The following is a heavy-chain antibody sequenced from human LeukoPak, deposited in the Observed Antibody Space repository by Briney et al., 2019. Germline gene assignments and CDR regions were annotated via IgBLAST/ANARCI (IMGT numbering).Heavy chain of an antibody. CDR1: GGSISSGDYY. V-gene: IGHV4-31*03. CDR3: ARVGVAAKSSRYFDY. J-gene: IGHJ4*02. CDR2: IHNSGST. Sequence: SQTLSLTCTVSGGSISSGDYYWSWIRQHPGKGLEWIGYIHNSGSTYYNPSLRSRITISVDTSKKQFSLKLSSVTAADTAVYYCARVGVAAKSSRYFDYWGQGTLVTVSS. D-gene: IGHD2-15*01.